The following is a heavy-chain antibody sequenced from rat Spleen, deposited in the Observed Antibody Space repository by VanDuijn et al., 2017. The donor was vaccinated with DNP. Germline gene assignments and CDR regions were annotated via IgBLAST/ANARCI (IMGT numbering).Heavy chain of an antibody. CDR2: ISCDGSST. CDR3: AGYYYDGNYYYGNFDY. V-gene: IGHV5-29*01. J-gene: IGHJ2*01. CDR1: GFIFSNYW. D-gene: IGHD1-12*02. Sequence: EVQLVESGGGLVQPGRSLKLSCVASGFIFSNYWMTWIRQAPGKGLEWVATISCDGSSTYYRDSVKGRFIISRNNAKSTLYLQMDSLRSDDTATYYCAGYYYDGNYYYGNFDYWGQGFMVTVSS.